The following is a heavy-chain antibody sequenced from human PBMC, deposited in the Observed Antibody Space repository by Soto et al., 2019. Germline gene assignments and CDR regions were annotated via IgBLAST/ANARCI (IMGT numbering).Heavy chain of an antibody. CDR3: SKVLSPTLVRRYYHSYCVAV. J-gene: IGHJ6*02. CDR2: ISGSGGST. D-gene: IGHD6-13*01. Sequence: GGSLRLSCAASGFTFSSYAMSWVRQALGKGLEWVSAISGSGGSTYYADSVKGRFTISRDNSKNTLYLQMNSLRAEDTAVYYCSKVLSPTLVRRYYHSYCVAVWGQG. V-gene: IGHV3-23*01. CDR1: GFTFSSYA.